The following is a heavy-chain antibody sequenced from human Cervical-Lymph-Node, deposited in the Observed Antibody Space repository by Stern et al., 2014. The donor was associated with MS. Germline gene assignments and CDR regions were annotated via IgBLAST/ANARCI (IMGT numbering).Heavy chain of an antibody. V-gene: IGHV4-61*02. J-gene: IGHJ6*02. Sequence: VQLVESGPGLVKPSQTLSLTCTVSGGSISSGAYHWSWIRQPAGKGLEWIGRIYTAGSTNYNPSLKSRVTISVDPSKTQFSLKLNSVTAADTAIYYCPGGGDGDNYYYYGLDVWGQGTTVTVSS. CDR1: GGSISSGAYH. CDR3: PGGGDGDNYYYYGLDV. D-gene: IGHD4-17*01. CDR2: IYTAGST.